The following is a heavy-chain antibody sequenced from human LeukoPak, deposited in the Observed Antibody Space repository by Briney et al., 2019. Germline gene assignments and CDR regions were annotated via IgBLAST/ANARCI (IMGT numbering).Heavy chain of an antibody. CDR1: GFTFDDYA. D-gene: IGHD6-13*01. CDR3: AKGVSSSWYLFDY. V-gene: IGHV3-9*01. J-gene: IGHJ4*02. CDR2: ISWNSGSI. Sequence: GGSLRLSCAASGFTFDDYAMHWVRQAPGKGLEWVSGISWNSGSIGYADSVKGRFTISRDNAKNSLYPQMNSLRAEDTALYYCAKGVSSSWYLFDYWGQGTLVTVSS.